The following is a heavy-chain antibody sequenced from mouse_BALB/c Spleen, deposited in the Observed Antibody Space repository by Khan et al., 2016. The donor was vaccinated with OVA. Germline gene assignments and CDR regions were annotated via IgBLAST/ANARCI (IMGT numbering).Heavy chain of an antibody. CDR1: GYTFTDYV. J-gene: IGHJ3*01. Sequence: QVQLQQSGPELMKPGASVNISCKASGYTFTDYVINWVKQSTGQGLEWIGVIYPGSGTLYYNEKFKGKATLTADKSSNTAYMQLSSLTSEDSAVYCWAKNYASCVAYGGQGTLVTVSA. D-gene: IGHD1-1*02. CDR2: IYPGSGTL. CDR3: AKNYASCVAY. V-gene: IGHV1-77*01.